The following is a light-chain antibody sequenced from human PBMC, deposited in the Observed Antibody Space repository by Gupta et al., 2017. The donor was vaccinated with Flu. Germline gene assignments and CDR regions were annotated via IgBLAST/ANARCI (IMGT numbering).Light chain of an antibody. J-gene: IGLJ2*01. CDR3: SSYTSTYAVV. CDR1: SSDVGGYNC. CDR2: EVS. V-gene: IGLV2-14*01. Sequence: QSALTQPASVSGSPGQSITISCTGTSSDVGGYNCVSWYQQHPGKAPKLMIYEVSNRPSGVSNRFSGSKSGNTASLTISGLQAEDEADYYCSSYTSTYAVVFGGGTKLTVL.